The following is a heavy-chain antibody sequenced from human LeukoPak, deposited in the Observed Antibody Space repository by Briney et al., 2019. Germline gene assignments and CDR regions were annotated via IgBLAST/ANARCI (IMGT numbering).Heavy chain of an antibody. D-gene: IGHD3-22*01. CDR1: GFTFSSYE. CDR3: ARAYFYDNSGYYHGPAFDY. J-gene: IGHJ4*02. Sequence: PGGSLTLSCAASGFTFSSYEMNWLRQAPGGGREWVSYISSSGSTKYYADSVRGRFTISRDNAKNSLYLQMNSLRAEDTAVYYGARAYFYDNSGYYHGPAFDYWGQGSLVTVSS. CDR2: ISSSGSTK. V-gene: IGHV3-48*03.